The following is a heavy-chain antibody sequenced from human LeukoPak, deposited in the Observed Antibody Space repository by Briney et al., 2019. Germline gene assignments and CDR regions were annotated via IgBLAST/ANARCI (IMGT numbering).Heavy chain of an antibody. CDR2: ISGSGGST. CDR3: ANNGRGLHHYFDY. V-gene: IGHV3-23*01. D-gene: IGHD4-11*01. J-gene: IGHJ4*02. CDR1: GFTFSSYG. Sequence: QPGRSLRLSCAASGFTFSSYGMHWVRQAPGRGLEWVSAISGSGGSTYYADSVKGRFTISRDNSKNTLYLQMNSLRGEDTAVYYCANNGRGLHHYFDYWGQGSLVTVSS.